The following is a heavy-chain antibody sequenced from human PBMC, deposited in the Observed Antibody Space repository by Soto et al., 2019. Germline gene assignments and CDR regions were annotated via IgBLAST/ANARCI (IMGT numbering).Heavy chain of an antibody. D-gene: IGHD3-22*01. CDR2: IYYSGST. CDR3: ASEYYYDSSGSLTWAEYFQH. V-gene: IGHV4-30-4*01. CDR1: GGSISSGDYY. J-gene: IGHJ1*01. Sequence: QVQLQESGPGLVKPSQTLSLTCTVSGGSISSGDYYWSWIRQPPGKGLECIGYIYYSGSTYYNPSLKSRVTISVDTSRNQFSLKLSSVTAADTAVYYCASEYYYDSSGSLTWAEYFQHWGQGTLVTVSS.